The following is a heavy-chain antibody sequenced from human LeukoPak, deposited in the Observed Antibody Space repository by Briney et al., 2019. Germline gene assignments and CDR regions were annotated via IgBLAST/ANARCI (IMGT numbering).Heavy chain of an antibody. CDR2: IYYSGST. J-gene: IGHJ4*02. V-gene: IGHV4-31*03. Sequence: SETLSLTCTVSGGSISSGGYYWSWIRQHPGKGLEWIGYIYYSGSTYYNPSLKSRVTISVDTSKNQFSLKLSSVTAADTAVYYCARTGLRGVIDYWGQGTPVTVSS. D-gene: IGHD3-10*01. CDR1: GGSISSGGYY. CDR3: ARTGLRGVIDY.